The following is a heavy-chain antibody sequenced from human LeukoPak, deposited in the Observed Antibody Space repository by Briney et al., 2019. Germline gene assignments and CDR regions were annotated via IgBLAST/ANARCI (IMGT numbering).Heavy chain of an antibody. CDR1: GGSISSYY. CDR3: ARGVRSSGLESAFDI. D-gene: IGHD6-19*01. CDR2: IYYSGST. V-gene: IGHV4-59*01. Sequence: SETLSLTCTVSGGSISSYYWSWIRQPPGKGLEWIGYIYYSGSTNYNPSLKSRVTISVDTSKNQFSLKLSSVTAADTAVYYCARGVRSSGLESAFDIWGQGTMVTVSS. J-gene: IGHJ3*02.